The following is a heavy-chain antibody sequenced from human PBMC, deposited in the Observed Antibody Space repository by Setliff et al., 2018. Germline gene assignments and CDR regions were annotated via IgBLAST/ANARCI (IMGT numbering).Heavy chain of an antibody. D-gene: IGHD2-2*01. CDR1: GYIFAGYY. Sequence: ASVKVSCKASGYIFAGYYMHWVRQTPGQGLEWMGWISAYTGNTNYAQKLQGRVTMTTDTSTSTAYMELRSLTSDDTAVYYCERLVRYCTTTTCQRTSGDDFWGQGTLVTVSS. J-gene: IGHJ4*02. V-gene: IGHV1-18*04. CDR3: ERLVRYCTTTTCQRTSGDDF. CDR2: ISAYTGNT.